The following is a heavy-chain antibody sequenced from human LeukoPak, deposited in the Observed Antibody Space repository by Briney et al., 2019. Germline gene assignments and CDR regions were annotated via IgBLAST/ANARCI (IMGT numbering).Heavy chain of an antibody. CDR3: ARGDSSGSYY. CDR2: IIPIVGTA. CDR1: GGTFSSYA. D-gene: IGHD6-19*01. V-gene: IGHV1-69*05. Sequence: ASVKVSCKASGGTFSSYAISWVRQAPGQGLEWMGRIIPIVGTANYAQKFQGRVTITTDESTSTAYMELSSLRSEDTAVYYCARGDSSGSYYWGQGTLVTVSS. J-gene: IGHJ4*02.